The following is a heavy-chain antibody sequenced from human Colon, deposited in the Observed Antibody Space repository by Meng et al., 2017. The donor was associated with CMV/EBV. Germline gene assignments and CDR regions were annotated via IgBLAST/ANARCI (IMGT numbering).Heavy chain of an antibody. CDR3: ARDVMLPAPFFDP. CDR1: DWSVNSDDAF. CDR2: IHYSGNT. Sequence: SDWSVNSDDAFWSWLRQPPGKGLEWIGYIHYSGNTNYNPSLKSRVTMSIETSKNQFSLTLFSVTAADTAVYYCARDVMLPAPFFDPWGQGTLVTVSS. J-gene: IGHJ5*02. V-gene: IGHV4-61*08. D-gene: IGHD2-2*01.